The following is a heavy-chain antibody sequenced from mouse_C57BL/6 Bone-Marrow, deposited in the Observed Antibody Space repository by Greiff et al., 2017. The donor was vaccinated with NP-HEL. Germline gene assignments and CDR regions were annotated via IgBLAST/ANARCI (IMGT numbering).Heavy chain of an antibody. CDR1: GYTFTSYW. J-gene: IGHJ2*01. Sequence: QVQLQQPGAELVKPGASVKVSCKASGYTFTSYWMHWVKQRPGQGLEWIGRIHPSDSDTNYNQKFKGKATLTVDKSSSTAYMQLSSLTSEVSAVYYCAIKYGYYVLFDYWGQGTTLTVSS. V-gene: IGHV1-74*01. CDR3: AIKYGYYVLFDY. CDR2: IHPSDSDT. D-gene: IGHD2-10*02.